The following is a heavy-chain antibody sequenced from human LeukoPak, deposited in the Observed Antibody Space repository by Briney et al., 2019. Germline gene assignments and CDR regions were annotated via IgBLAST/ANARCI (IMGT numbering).Heavy chain of an antibody. CDR3: ATTGVPAAYTTQYNWFDP. CDR2: IIPILGIA. D-gene: IGHD2-2*01. CDR1: GGTFSSYT. J-gene: IGHJ5*02. Sequence: SVKVSCKASGGTFSSYTISWVRQAPGQGLEWMGRIIPILGIANYAQKFQGRVTITAGKSTSTAYMELSSLRSEDTAVYYCATTGVPAAYTTQYNWFDPWGQGTLVTVSS. V-gene: IGHV1-69*02.